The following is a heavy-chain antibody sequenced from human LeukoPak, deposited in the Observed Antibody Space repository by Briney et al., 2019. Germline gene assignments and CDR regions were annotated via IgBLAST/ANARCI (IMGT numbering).Heavy chain of an antibody. Sequence: GGTLRLSCAASGFTFGSSYMHWVRQDPGKGLVWVSCISSDGTSTNYADSVKGRFTISRDNPKNTVYLQMNSLRAEDTAVYYCARDVGSSLHSWGQGTLVIVSS. V-gene: IGHV3-74*01. J-gene: IGHJ4*02. CDR1: GFTFGSSY. CDR2: ISSDGTST. CDR3: ARDVGSSLHS. D-gene: IGHD2-2*01.